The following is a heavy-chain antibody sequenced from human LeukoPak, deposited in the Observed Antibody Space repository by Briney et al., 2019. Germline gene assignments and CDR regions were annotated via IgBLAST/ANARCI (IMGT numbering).Heavy chain of an antibody. CDR3: ARRISTRRGETCSSTSCYFDY. CDR2: IFHSGIT. CDR1: GFSISSGYF. V-gene: IGHV4-38-2*01. J-gene: IGHJ4*01. Sequence: SETLSLTCAVSGFSISSGYFWAWIRQSPGKGLEWIGSIFHSGITYYNPSLKSRITISVDTSKNQFSLRLHSVTAADTAVYYCARRISTRRGETCSSTSCYFDYWGQGTLVTVSS. D-gene: IGHD2-2*01.